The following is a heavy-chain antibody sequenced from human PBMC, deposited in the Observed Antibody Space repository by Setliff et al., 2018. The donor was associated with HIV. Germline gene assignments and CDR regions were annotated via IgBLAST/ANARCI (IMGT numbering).Heavy chain of an antibody. CDR3: ARGSSALIMREFYDFWSATRDAWDY. CDR1: AYTFSNYG. D-gene: IGHD3-3*01. Sequence: ASVKVSCKASAYTFSNYGISWVRQAPGQGLEWMGWINTYNGNTNYAQNSNYAQKLQGRVTMTRDTSTSTVYMELSSLRSEDTAVYYCARGSSALIMREFYDFWSATRDAWDYWGQGTLVTVSS. J-gene: IGHJ4*02. CDR2: INTYNGNTNYAQNS. V-gene: IGHV1-18*01.